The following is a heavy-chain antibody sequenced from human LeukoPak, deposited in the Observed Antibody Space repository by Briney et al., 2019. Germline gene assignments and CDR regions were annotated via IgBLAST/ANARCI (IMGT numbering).Heavy chain of an antibody. CDR1: GYSFTSYY. CDR2: INPSGGST. J-gene: IGHJ4*02. D-gene: IGHD5-18*01. Sequence: ASVKVSCKSSGYSFTSYYMYWVRQAPGQGLEWMGIINPSGGSTSYAQKFQGRVTITADKSMSTAYMELSSLRSEDTAVYYCAGGEITAMVTLFDYWGQGTLVTVSS. V-gene: IGHV1-46*01. CDR3: AGGEITAMVTLFDY.